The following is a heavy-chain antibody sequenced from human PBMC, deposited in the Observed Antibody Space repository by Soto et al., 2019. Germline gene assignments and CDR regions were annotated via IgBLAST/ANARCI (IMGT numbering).Heavy chain of an antibody. CDR1: DVSISTYDW. D-gene: IGHD3-3*01. Sequence: PSETLSLTCVVSDVSISTYDWLTWVRQPPGKGLEWIGKMFHSGGADYSPSLKSRVTISADSSKNHFSLRLTAVTAADTAVYYCATGNVDSMLEYWGQGTQVTVSS. CDR3: ATGNVDSMLEY. V-gene: IGHV4-4*02. J-gene: IGHJ4*02. CDR2: MFHSGGA.